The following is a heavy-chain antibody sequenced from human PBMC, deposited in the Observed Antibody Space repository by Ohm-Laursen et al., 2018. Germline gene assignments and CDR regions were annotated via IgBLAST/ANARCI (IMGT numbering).Heavy chain of an antibody. J-gene: IGHJ3*02. CDR2: ISWNSGSI. V-gene: IGHV3-9*01. CDR3: ARHYDSSGLDAFDI. D-gene: IGHD3-22*01. CDR1: GFTFDDYA. Sequence: SLRLSCAASGFTFDDYAMHWVRQAPGKGLEWVSGISWNSGSIGYADSVEGRFTISRDNAKNSLYLQMNSLRAEDTALYYCARHYDSSGLDAFDIWGQGTMVTVSS.